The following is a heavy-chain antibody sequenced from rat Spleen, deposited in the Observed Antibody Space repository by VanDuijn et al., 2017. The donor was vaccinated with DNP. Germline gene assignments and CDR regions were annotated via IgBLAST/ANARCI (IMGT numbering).Heavy chain of an antibody. V-gene: IGHV5-20*01. CDR2: ISYDGGST. J-gene: IGHJ4*01. Sequence: EVQLVESGGGFVQPGRSLKLSCAASGFTFSDYYMAWVRQAPTKGLEWAAYISYDGGSTYYGNSVKCRFTISRDNAKSTLYLQMNSLKSEDTATYYCARDLDGSYYSYAMDAWGQGTSVTVSS. CDR3: ARDLDGSYYSYAMDA. D-gene: IGHD1-12*02. CDR1: GFTFSDYY.